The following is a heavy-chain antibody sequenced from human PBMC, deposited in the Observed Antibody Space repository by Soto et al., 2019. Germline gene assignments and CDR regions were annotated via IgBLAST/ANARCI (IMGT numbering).Heavy chain of an antibody. CDR1: GGSISSYY. CDR3: ARAKYSNGFFDY. CDR2: IYYSGST. J-gene: IGHJ4*02. V-gene: IGHV4-59*01. Sequence: QVQLQESGPGLVKPSETLSLTCTVSGGSISSYYWSWIRQPPGKGLEWIGYIYYSGSTNYNPSLKSRVTISVDTSKNQFSLKLSSVTAADPAVYYCARAKYSNGFFDYWGQGTLVTVSS. D-gene: IGHD6-19*01.